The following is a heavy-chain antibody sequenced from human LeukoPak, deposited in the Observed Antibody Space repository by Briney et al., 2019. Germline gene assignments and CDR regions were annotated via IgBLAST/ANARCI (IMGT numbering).Heavy chain of an antibody. V-gene: IGHV4-34*01. D-gene: IGHD1-7*01. CDR1: GGSFSGYY. Sequence: SETLCLTCAVYGGSFSGYYWSWIRQPPGKGLEWIGEINHSGSTNYKPSLKSRVTISVDTSKNQFSLKLTSVTAADTAVYYCATSNWNYDAYGMDVWGQGTTVTVSS. CDR2: INHSGST. J-gene: IGHJ6*02. CDR3: ATSNWNYDAYGMDV.